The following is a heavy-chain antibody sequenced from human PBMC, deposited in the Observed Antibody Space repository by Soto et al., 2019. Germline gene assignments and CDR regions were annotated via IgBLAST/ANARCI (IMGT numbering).Heavy chain of an antibody. D-gene: IGHD3-22*01. V-gene: IGHV4-59*01. CDR3: ARGGDRSGYEFDY. CDR2: ISYSGST. J-gene: IGHJ4*02. Sequence: SSETLSLTCTVSGGSMNNYYWTWIRQPPGKGLEWIAYISYSGSTKYNPSLRSRVTISVDTSKNQFSLKLSSVTAADTAVYFCARGGDRSGYEFDYWGQGTLVTVSS. CDR1: GGSMNNYY.